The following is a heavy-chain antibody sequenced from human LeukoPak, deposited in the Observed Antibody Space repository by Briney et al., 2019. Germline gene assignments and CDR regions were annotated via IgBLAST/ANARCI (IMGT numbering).Heavy chain of an antibody. CDR3: ARDQGIAAPTNWFDP. V-gene: IGHV1-18*01. D-gene: IGHD6-13*01. Sequence: GASVKVSCKASGYTFTSHGISWVRQAPGQGLAWMGWISAYNGNTNYAQKLQGRVTMTTDTSTSTAYMELRSLRSDDTAVYYCARDQGIAAPTNWFDPWGQGTLVTVSS. CDR2: ISAYNGNT. CDR1: GYTFTSHG. J-gene: IGHJ5*02.